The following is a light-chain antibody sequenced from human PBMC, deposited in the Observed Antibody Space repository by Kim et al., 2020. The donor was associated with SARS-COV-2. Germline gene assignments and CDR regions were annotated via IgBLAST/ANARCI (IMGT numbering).Light chain of an antibody. CDR3: QKNNSAPLT. CDR1: QGVSNQ. J-gene: IGKJ4*01. Sequence: DIQMTQSPSSLSASVGDRVTITCRANQGVSNQLAWYQQKPGKVPKLLIYAASTLQSGVPSRFSGSGSGTDFTLTISSLQPEDVATYYCQKNNSAPLTFGGGTKVEIK. CDR2: AAS. V-gene: IGKV1-27*01.